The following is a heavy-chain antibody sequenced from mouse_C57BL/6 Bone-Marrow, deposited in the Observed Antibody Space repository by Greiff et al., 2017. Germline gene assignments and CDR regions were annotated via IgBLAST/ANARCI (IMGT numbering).Heavy chain of an antibody. CDR3: ARDYGSSYGYWYFDV. Sequence: QVQLQQSGPGLVAPSQSLSITCTVSGFSLTSYGVVWVRQSPGKGLEWLGVIWGVGSTNYNSALKSRLSISKDNSKSQVFLKMNSLQTDDTAMYYCARDYGSSYGYWYFDVGGRGTTVTVSS. V-gene: IGHV2-6*01. CDR2: IWGVGST. D-gene: IGHD1-1*01. J-gene: IGHJ1*03. CDR1: GFSLTSYG.